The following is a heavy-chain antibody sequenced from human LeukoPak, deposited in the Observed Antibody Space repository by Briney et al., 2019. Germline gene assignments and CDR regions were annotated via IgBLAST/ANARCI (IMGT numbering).Heavy chain of an antibody. Sequence: GGSLRLSCAASGFTFSTYDMHWVRQATGKGLEWVSAIGKGGDTHYSDSVKGRFTISRENAKNSLYLQMNSLRAGDMAVYHCARDPSGWGLDVWGQGTTVTVSS. CDR3: ARDPSGWGLDV. CDR2: IGKGGDT. V-gene: IGHV3-13*01. CDR1: GFTFSTYD. D-gene: IGHD6-19*01. J-gene: IGHJ6*02.